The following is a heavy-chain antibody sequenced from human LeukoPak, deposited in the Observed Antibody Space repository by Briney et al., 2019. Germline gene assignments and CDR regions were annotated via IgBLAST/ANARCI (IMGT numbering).Heavy chain of an antibody. J-gene: IGHJ3*02. CDR1: GYTFTGYY. CDR2: INPNSGGT. D-gene: IGHD3-10*01. CDR3: ARDPQYYYGSGRNPNAFDI. V-gene: IGHV1-2*02. Sequence: ASVKVSCKASGYTFTGYYMHWVRQAPGQGLEWIGWINPNSGGTNYAQKFQGRVTMTRDTSISTAYMELSRLRSDDTAVYYCARDPQYYYGSGRNPNAFDIWGQGTMVTVSS.